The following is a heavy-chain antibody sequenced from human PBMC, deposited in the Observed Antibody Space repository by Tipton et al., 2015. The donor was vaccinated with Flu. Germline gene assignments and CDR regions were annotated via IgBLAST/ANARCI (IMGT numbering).Heavy chain of an antibody. D-gene: IGHD5-12*01. V-gene: IGHV3-53*01. Sequence: VQLVQSGGGLIQPGGSLRLSCAASGFTVSSNYMNWVRQVPGKGPEGVSVLYADGTAYYTGSVKGRLTISRNNSKNTLYLQMNSLGAEDTAIYSCARSANGYDEDPFDYWGQGTLVTVSS. CDR1: GFTVSSNY. J-gene: IGHJ4*02. CDR2: LYADGTA. CDR3: ARSANGYDEDPFDY.